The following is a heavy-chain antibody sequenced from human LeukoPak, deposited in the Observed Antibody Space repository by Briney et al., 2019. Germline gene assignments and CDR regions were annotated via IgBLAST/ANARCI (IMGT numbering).Heavy chain of an antibody. V-gene: IGHV3-11*01. CDR1: GFTFSDYY. CDR3: ARDNGMYYFDY. Sequence: GGSLRLSCAASGFTFSDYYMSWIRRAPGKGLEWVSYISSSGSTIYYADSVKGRFTISRDNAKNSLYLQVNSLRAEDTAVYYCARDNGMYYFDYWGQGTLVTVSS. CDR2: ISSSGSTI. J-gene: IGHJ4*02. D-gene: IGHD1-1*01.